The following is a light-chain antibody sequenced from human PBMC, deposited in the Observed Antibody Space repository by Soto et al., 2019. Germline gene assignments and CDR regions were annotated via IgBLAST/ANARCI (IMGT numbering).Light chain of an antibody. CDR3: CSYAGSNNYYL. V-gene: IGLV2-8*01. CDR2: EVS. CDR1: SSDVGGYNY. Sequence: QSALTQPASVSGSPGQSITISCTGTSSDVGGYNYVSWYQQHPGKAPKLMISEVSNRPSGVPDRFSGSKSGNTALLTVSGLQAEDEADYYCCSYAGSNNYYLFGTGTKVTVL. J-gene: IGLJ1*01.